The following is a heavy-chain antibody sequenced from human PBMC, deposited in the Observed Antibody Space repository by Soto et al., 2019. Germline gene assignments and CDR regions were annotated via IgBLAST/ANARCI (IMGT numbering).Heavy chain of an antibody. D-gene: IGHD6-6*01. Sequence: QVQLVESGGGVVQPGRSLRLSCAASGFTFSSYGMHWVRQAPGKGLEWVAVISYDGSNKYYADSVKGRFTISRDNSKNTLYLQMNRLRAEDTAVYYCAKDRIAARLGYYYGMDVWGQGTTVTVSS. CDR3: AKDRIAARLGYYYGMDV. V-gene: IGHV3-30*18. J-gene: IGHJ6*02. CDR2: ISYDGSNK. CDR1: GFTFSSYG.